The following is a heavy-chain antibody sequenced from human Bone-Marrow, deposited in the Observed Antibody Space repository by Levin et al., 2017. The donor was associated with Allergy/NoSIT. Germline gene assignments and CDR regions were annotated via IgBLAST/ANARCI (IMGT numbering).Heavy chain of an antibody. D-gene: IGHD1-7*01. Sequence: SQTLSLTCAVYGGSFSGYYWSWIRQPPGKGLEWIGEINHSGSTNYNPSLKSRVTISVDTSKNQFSLKLSSVTAADTAVYYCARGQGITGTVGYYDYGMDGWGQGTTVTVSS. V-gene: IGHV4-34*01. J-gene: IGHJ6*02. CDR1: GGSFSGYY. CDR2: INHSGST. CDR3: ARGQGITGTVGYYDYGMDG.